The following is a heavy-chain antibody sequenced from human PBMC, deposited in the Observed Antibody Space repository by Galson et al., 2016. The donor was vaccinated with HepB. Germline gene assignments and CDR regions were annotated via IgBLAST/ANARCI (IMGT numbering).Heavy chain of an antibody. J-gene: IGHJ4*02. D-gene: IGHD1-26*01. CDR2: IRSNTYGATT. CDR1: GFTIGVYA. CDR3: TPTWLGVETSS. V-gene: IGHV3-49*03. Sequence: SLRLSCAASGFTIGVYAMSWFRQAPGKGLEWVGFIRSNTYGATTEYAASVKGRFTISRDDSNSIAYLQMNSLKTEDTAVYYCTPTWLGVETSSWGQGTLVTVSS.